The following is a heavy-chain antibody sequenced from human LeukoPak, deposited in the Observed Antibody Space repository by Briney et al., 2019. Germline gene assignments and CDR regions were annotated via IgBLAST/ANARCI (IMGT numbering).Heavy chain of an antibody. CDR2: IYPGDSDT. CDR3: ARNMVRGVIINAWFDP. Sequence: GESLKISCKGSGYSFTTYWIGWVRQMPGKGLEWMGIIYPGDSDTRYSPSFQGQVTISADKSISTAYLQWSSLKASDTAMYYCARNMVRGVIINAWFDPWGQGTLVTVSS. J-gene: IGHJ5*02. D-gene: IGHD3-10*01. CDR1: GYSFTTYW. V-gene: IGHV5-51*01.